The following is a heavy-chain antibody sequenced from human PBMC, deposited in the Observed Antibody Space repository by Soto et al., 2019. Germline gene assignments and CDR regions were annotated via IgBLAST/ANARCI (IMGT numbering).Heavy chain of an antibody. Sequence: QVQLVQSGAEVKKPGASVKVSCKASGYTFTSYAMHWVRQAPGQRLEWMGWINAGNGNTKYSQKFQGRVTITRDTAASTAYMELSSLTSEDTAVYYCARRTSGYDLDYWGQGTLVTVSS. CDR2: INAGNGNT. CDR1: GYTFTSYA. CDR3: ARRTSGYDLDY. D-gene: IGHD5-12*01. V-gene: IGHV1-3*01. J-gene: IGHJ4*02.